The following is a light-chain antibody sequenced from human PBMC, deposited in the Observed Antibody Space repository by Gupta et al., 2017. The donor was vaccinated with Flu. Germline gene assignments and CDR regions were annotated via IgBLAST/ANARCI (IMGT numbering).Light chain of an antibody. CDR2: EDT. Sequence: NFMLTQPHSVSESPGKTVTISCTRSSCSIASNYVQWYQQRPGSSPNIVIYEDTQRTSGVPDRFSGSIDSSSNSASLTISGLKTEDEADYYWQSDDGTNVVFGGGTHLTVL. CDR3: QSDDGTNVV. J-gene: IGLJ2*01. CDR1: SCSIASNY. V-gene: IGLV6-57*01.